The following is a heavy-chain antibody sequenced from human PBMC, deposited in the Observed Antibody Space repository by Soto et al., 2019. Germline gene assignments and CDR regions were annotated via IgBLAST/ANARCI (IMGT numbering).Heavy chain of an antibody. V-gene: IGHV1-58*01. CDR1: GFTFTTSG. CDR3: AAKYTGYDYGYFDS. Sequence: EASVKVSCTASGFTFTTSGVQWMRQARGQGIEWIGWIVVGSGNTNYAQKFQERVTITGDKSTSTAYMELSSLTSEDTAVYYCAAKYTGYDYGYFDSWGQGTQVTVSS. J-gene: IGHJ4*02. CDR2: IVVGSGNT. D-gene: IGHD5-12*01.